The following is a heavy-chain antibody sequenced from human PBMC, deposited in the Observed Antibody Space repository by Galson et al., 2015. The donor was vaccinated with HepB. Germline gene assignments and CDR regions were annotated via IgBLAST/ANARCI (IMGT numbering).Heavy chain of an antibody. V-gene: IGHV3-30-3*01. CDR2: ISYDGSNK. CDR3: ARESLGWFDP. Sequence: SLRLSCAASGFTFSSYAMHWVRQAPGKGLEWVAVISYDGSNKYYADSVKGRFTISRDNSKNTLYLQMNSLRAEDTAVYYCARESLGWFDPWGQGTLVTVSS. J-gene: IGHJ5*02. D-gene: IGHD6-6*01. CDR1: GFTFSSYA.